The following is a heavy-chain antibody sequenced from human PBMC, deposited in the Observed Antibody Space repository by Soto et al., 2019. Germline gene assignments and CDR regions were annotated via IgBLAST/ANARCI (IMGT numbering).Heavy chain of an antibody. CDR3: AKEAVTGYWYFDL. Sequence: EVQLVESGGGLVKPGGSLRLSCAASGFNFNDYNMHWVRQAPGKGLEWVSSITISRNYIFYADSVQGRFTISRDNAKNSLYLQMNSLRAEDAAVYYCAKEAVTGYWYFDLWGRGTLVTVSS. J-gene: IGHJ2*01. CDR1: GFNFNDYN. CDR2: ITISRNYI. D-gene: IGHD6-19*01. V-gene: IGHV3-21*01.